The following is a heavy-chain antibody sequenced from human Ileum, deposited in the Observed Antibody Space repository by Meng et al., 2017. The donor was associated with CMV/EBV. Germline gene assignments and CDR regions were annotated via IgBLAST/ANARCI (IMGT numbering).Heavy chain of an antibody. V-gene: IGHV1-18*01. CDR2: ISPDKGDT. CDR3: TRGGSGSYYFGDF. D-gene: IGHD3-10*01. J-gene: IGHJ4*02. CDR1: GYTFTYYG. Sequence: QVQLVQSGAEIKKPGASVKVSCKTSGYTFTYYGISWVRQAPGQGLEWMGWISPDKGDTNYAQKVQGRVTLTTDTSTSTVFMELRGLRFDDTAVYYCTRGGSGSYYFGDFWGQGTLVTVSS.